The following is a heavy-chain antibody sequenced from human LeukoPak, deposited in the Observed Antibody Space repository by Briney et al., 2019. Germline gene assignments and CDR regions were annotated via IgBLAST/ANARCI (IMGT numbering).Heavy chain of an antibody. J-gene: IGHJ4*02. V-gene: IGHV3-7*01. Sequence: HPGGSLRLSCAASGFTFSSYWMSWVRQAPGKGLEWVANIKQDGSEKYYVDSVKGRFTISRDNSKNTLYLQMNGLRAEDTAVYYCARDLGPTYCILDYWGQGTLVTVSS. D-gene: IGHD3-16*01. CDR2: IKQDGSEK. CDR3: ARDLGPTYCILDY. CDR1: GFTFSSYW.